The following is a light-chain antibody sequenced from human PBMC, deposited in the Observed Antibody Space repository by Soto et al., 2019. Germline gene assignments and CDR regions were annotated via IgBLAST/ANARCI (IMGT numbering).Light chain of an antibody. Sequence: EIVMTQSPAPLSVSPGERATLSCRASQSVRTNLAWYQLKPGQSPRLLIYSASTRATGIPARLSGSGSGTEFILTISNLQSEDFAVYYCQQYDTWPLAFGQGTKLEIK. CDR2: SAS. CDR3: QQYDTWPLA. CDR1: QSVRTN. V-gene: IGKV3-15*01. J-gene: IGKJ2*01.